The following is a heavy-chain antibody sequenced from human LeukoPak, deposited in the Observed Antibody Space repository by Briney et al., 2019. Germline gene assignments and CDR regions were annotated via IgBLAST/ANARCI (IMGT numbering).Heavy chain of an antibody. CDR3: ARTTYYDYVWGSYRSDAFDI. V-gene: IGHV1-69*13. Sequence: GASVKVSCKASGGTFSSYAISWVRQAPGQGLEWMGGIIPIFGTANYAQKFQGRVTITADESTSTAYMELSSLRSEDTAVYYCARTTYYDYVWGSYRSDAFDIWGQGTMVTVSS. CDR1: GGTFSSYA. D-gene: IGHD3-16*02. CDR2: IIPIFGTA. J-gene: IGHJ3*02.